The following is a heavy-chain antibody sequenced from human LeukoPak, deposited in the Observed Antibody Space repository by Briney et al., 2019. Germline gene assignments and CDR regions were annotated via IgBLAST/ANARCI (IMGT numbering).Heavy chain of an antibody. CDR3: ARDFGSSSGGRGNFDY. J-gene: IGHJ4*02. CDR1: GGTFSSYA. D-gene: IGHD6-6*01. CDR2: IIPIFGTA. V-gene: IGHV1-69*06. Sequence: ASVKVSCKASGGTFSSYAISWVRQAPGQGLEWMGGIIPIFGTANYAQKFQGRVTITADKSTSTAYMELSSLRSEDTAVYYCARDFGSSSGGRGNFDYWGQGTLVTVSS.